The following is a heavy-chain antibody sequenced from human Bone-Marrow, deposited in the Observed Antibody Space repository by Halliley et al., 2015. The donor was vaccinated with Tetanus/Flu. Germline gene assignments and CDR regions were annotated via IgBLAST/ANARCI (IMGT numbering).Heavy chain of an antibody. V-gene: IGHV4-30-2*01. CDR3: AGSPANPYYHVLDV. CDR1: GVYISNGGYS. CDR2: IYQSGST. Sequence: TLSLTCTVSGVYISNGGYSWTWIRQPPGRGLEWIGYIYQSGSTYYNPSLRSRVTISVDRSKNQFSVNLSSVTAADTAVYYCAGSPANPYYHVLDVWGQGTTVTVSS. J-gene: IGHJ6*02.